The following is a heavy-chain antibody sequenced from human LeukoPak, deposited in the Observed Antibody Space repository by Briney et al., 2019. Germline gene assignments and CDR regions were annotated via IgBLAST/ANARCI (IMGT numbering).Heavy chain of an antibody. V-gene: IGHV4-59*08. CDR3: ARQFGGWGSYSYFDN. CDR2: IYNTGSI. CDR1: GGSTNSYH. Sequence: PSETLSLTCNVSGGSTNSYHWGWIRQPPGKGLECIGSIYNTGSINYNPSLKSRVTISVDSAKNHLSLKLSSVTAADTDVYHCARQFGGWGSYSYFDNWGQGTRVTVSS. J-gene: IGHJ4*02. D-gene: IGHD1-26*01.